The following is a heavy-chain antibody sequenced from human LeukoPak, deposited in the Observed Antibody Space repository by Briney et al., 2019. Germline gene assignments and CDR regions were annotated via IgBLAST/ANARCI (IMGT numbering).Heavy chain of an antibody. CDR2: ISFDGVNK. J-gene: IGHJ4*02. CDR3: ARGGVVTGTTYALDY. D-gene: IGHD1-7*01. CDR1: GFTFSSYA. V-gene: IGHV3-30*01. Sequence: GRSLRLSCAASGFTFSSYAMHWVRQAPGKGLEWVAVISFDGVNKYYADSVKGRFTLSRDNSRSTLYLQMDGLRAEDTAVYYCARGGVVTGTTYALDYWGQGTLVTVSS.